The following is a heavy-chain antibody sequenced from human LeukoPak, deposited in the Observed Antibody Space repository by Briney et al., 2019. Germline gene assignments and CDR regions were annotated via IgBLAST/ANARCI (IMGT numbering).Heavy chain of an antibody. CDR2: IKKDGSEK. J-gene: IGHJ3*01. V-gene: IGHV3-7*01. CDR1: GLTFRNYY. Sequence: GGSLRLSCVASGLTFRNYYMSWVRQAPGKGLEWVANIKKDGSEKNYADAVKGRFTISRDNAKNTVSLQMNSLRVEDTAVYYCARDKEQLNVWGQGTVVIVSS. CDR3: ARDKEQLNV. D-gene: IGHD1-26*01.